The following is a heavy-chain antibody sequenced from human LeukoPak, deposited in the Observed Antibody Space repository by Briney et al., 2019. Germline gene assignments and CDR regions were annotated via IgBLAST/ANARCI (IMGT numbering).Heavy chain of an antibody. Sequence: GGSLRLSCAASGFTFSSYWMHWVRQAPGKGLVWVSRIKSDGKTNYADSVKGRFTISRDNAKNTVSLQMNGLRAEDTGVYYCARAPSEIGGYYPEYFRHWGQGTLVTVSS. CDR1: GFTFSSYW. V-gene: IGHV3-74*01. J-gene: IGHJ1*01. CDR3: ARAPSEIGGYYPEYFRH. D-gene: IGHD3-22*01. CDR2: IKSDGKT.